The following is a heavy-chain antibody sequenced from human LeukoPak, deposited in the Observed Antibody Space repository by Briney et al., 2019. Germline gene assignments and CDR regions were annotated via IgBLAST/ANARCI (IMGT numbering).Heavy chain of an antibody. CDR2: IYYSGST. CDR1: GDSIRNYY. Sequence: PSETLSLTCAVSGDSIRNYYWSWIRQPPGKGLEWIGYIYYSGSTNYNPSLKSRVTMSVDTSKNQFSLNLSSVTAADSAVYYCAREYSSSWYAYNWFDPWGQGTLVTVSS. D-gene: IGHD6-13*01. V-gene: IGHV4-59*12. J-gene: IGHJ5*02. CDR3: AREYSSSWYAYNWFDP.